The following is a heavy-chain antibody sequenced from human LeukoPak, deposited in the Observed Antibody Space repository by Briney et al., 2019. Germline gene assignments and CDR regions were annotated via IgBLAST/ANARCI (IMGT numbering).Heavy chain of an antibody. D-gene: IGHD4-17*01. CDR1: GYSLSSGYY. CDR2: IYHSGST. Sequence: PSETLSLTCAVSGYSLSSGYYWGWIRQPPGKGLEWIGSIYHSGSTYYNPSLKSRVTLSVNTSKNQFSLKLSSVTAADTAVYYCARMTTVTTSWFDPWGQGTLVTVSS. J-gene: IGHJ5*02. CDR3: ARMTTVTTSWFDP. V-gene: IGHV4-38-2*01.